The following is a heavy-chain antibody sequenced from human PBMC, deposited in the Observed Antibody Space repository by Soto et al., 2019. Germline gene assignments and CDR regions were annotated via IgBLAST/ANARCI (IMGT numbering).Heavy chain of an antibody. CDR2: MYHSGST. CDR1: GGTISSGGYS. CDR3: ARDLWGYCGADCYPLDV. V-gene: IGHV4-30-2*01. D-gene: IGHD2-21*02. J-gene: IGHJ6*02. Sequence: SETLSLTSAVSGGTISSGGYSWSWIRQPPGKGLEWIGYMYHSGSTYYNPSLKSRVTISIDTSKNQFSLKLNSVTAADTAVYYCARDLWGYCGADCYPLDVWGQGTTVTVSS.